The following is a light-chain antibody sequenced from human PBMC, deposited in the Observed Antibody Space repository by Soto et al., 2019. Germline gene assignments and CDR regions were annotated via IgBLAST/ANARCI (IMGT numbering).Light chain of an antibody. CDR2: GNS. CDR3: QPSDSSLRAVV. J-gene: IGLJ2*01. CDR1: SSNIGAGYD. V-gene: IGLV1-40*01. Sequence: QSVLTQPPSVSGAPGQRVTISCTGSSSNIGAGYDVHWYQQLPGTAPKLLIYGNSNRPSGVPDRFSGSKSGTSASLAITGLQAADEAAYYCQPSDSSLRAVVFGGGTKLTVL.